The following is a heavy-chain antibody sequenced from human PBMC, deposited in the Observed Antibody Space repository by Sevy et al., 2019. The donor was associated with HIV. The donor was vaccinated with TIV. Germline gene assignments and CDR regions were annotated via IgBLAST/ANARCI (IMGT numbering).Heavy chain of an antibody. V-gene: IGHV3-30-3*01. Sequence: GGSLRLSCAASGFTFSNYAMHWVRQAPGKGLGWVAVISYDGSKKNYANSVRGRFTISRDSSKNTLYMPMNSLRPEDTAVYYCARDLEVYGGWEQTSQGMDVWGQGTTVTVSS. CDR1: GFTFSNYA. D-gene: IGHD1-26*01. J-gene: IGHJ6*02. CDR2: ISYDGSKK. CDR3: ARDLEVYGGWEQTSQGMDV.